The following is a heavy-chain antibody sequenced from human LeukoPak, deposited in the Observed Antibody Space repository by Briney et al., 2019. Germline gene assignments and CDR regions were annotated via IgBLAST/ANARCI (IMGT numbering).Heavy chain of an antibody. CDR3: ARVDPGYDSSGYYYNGAFNS. D-gene: IGHD3-22*01. J-gene: IGHJ3*02. V-gene: IGHV4-4*07. CDR2: IYTSGST. Sequence: PSETLSLTCTVSGGSISSYYWGWIRQPAGKGLEWVVRIYTSGSTNYNPSLKSRVTMSVDTSKNQFSLKPLSPLAARTGVSFRARVDPGYDSSGYYYNGAFNSWGQGTMVTVSS. CDR1: GGSISSYY.